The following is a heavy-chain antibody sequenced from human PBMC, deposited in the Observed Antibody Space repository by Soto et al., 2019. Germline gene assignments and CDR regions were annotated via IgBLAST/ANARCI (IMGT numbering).Heavy chain of an antibody. CDR1: GYTFTSYD. CDR3: ARTPYGDNVDY. Sequence: QVQLVQSGAEVKKPGASVKVSCKASGYTFTSYDINWVRQATGQGLEWMGWMNPNSGNTGYAQKFQGRVTIPRNTSISTAYRERSSLRSEDTAVYYCARTPYGDNVDYWGQGTLVPVSS. V-gene: IGHV1-8*01. D-gene: IGHD4-17*01. CDR2: MNPNSGNT. J-gene: IGHJ4*02.